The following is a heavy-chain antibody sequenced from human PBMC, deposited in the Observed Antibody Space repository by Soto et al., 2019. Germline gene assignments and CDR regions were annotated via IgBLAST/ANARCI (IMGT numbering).Heavy chain of an antibody. CDR3: ARTQDDFVVIALAGDF. D-gene: IGHD6-19*01. V-gene: IGHV3-11*01. Sequence: QVQLVESGGGLVKPGGSLRLSCAASGFTFSAYYMSWIRQAPGKGLEWVSYISSSGSIMYYADSVRGRFTISRDNTKNTVNLQMNSLRAEDTAVYYCARTQDDFVVIALAGDFWGQGTLVSVSS. CDR2: ISSSGSIM. CDR1: GFTFSAYY. J-gene: IGHJ4*02.